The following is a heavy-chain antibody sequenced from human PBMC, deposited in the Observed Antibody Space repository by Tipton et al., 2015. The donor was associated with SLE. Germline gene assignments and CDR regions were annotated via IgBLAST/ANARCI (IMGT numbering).Heavy chain of an antibody. CDR1: GGSISSYY. CDR3: ARESGWSY. V-gene: IGHV4-59*01. J-gene: IGHJ4*02. D-gene: IGHD6-19*01. Sequence: TLSLTCTVSGGSISSYYWSWIRQPPGKGLEWIGYIYYSGSTNYNPSLKSRVTISVDTSKNQFSLKLSSVTAADTAVYYCARESGWSYWGQGTLVTVSS. CDR2: IYYSGST.